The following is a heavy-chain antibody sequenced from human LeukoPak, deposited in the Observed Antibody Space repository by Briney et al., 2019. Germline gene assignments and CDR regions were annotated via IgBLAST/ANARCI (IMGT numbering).Heavy chain of an antibody. V-gene: IGHV1-69*13. CDR2: IIPIFGTA. J-gene: IGHJ4*02. CDR1: GGTFSSSA. Sequence: ASVKVSCKAAGGTFSSSAISWVRQAPGQGLEWIGGIIPIFGTANYAQKLQGRVTITADESTSTAYMELSSLRSEDTAVYYCASGYLTKYYFDYCGQGTLVTVSS. D-gene: IGHD4/OR15-4a*01. CDR3: ASGYLTKYYFDY.